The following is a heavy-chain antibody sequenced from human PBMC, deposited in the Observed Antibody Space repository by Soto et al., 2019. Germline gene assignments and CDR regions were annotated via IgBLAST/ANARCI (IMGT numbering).Heavy chain of an antibody. D-gene: IGHD3-22*01. CDR3: ARDRDYLDSSGYYKYYHNMDV. Sequence: SSVKVSCKASGGTFNTYGISWVRQAPGQGLERMGGIVPVLGTPHYAQRIQGRVTITADESTATAYMVLSSLRSEDTAIYYCARDRDYLDSSGYYKYYHNMDVWAKGPRSPSP. J-gene: IGHJ6*02. V-gene: IGHV1-69*13. CDR1: GGTFNTYG. CDR2: IVPVLGTP.